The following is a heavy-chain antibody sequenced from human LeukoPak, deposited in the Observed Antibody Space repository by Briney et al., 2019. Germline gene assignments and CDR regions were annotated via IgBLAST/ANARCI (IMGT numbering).Heavy chain of an antibody. CDR2: IKSKTDGGTT. Sequence: GESLRLSCAASGFTFSNAWMSWVRQAPGKGLEWVGRIKSKTDGGTTDYAAPVKGRFTISRDDSKNTLYLQMNSLKTEDTTVYYCTTDRGIQLWYLGYWGQGTLVTVSS. V-gene: IGHV3-15*01. CDR3: TTDRGIQLWYLGY. CDR1: GFTFSNAW. J-gene: IGHJ4*02. D-gene: IGHD5-18*01.